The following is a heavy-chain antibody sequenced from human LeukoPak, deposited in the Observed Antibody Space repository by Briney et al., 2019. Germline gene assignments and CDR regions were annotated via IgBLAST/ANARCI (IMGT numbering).Heavy chain of an antibody. CDR2: ISSSSSYI. CDR1: GFTFSSYS. D-gene: IGHD3-22*01. J-gene: IGHJ4*02. Sequence: PGGSLRLSCAASGFTFSSYSVNWVRQAPGKGLEWVSSISSSSSYIYYADSVKGRFTISRDNAKNSLYLQMNSLRAEDTAVYYCARDRHYYDSSGSDWGQGTLVTVSS. V-gene: IGHV3-21*01. CDR3: ARDRHYYDSSGSD.